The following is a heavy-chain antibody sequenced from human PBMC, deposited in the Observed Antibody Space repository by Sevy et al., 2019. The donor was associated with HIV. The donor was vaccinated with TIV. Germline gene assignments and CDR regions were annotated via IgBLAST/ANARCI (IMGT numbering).Heavy chain of an antibody. Sequence: ASVKVSCKASGYTFTGYSMHWVRQAPGQGLEWMGWINHNSGGTNYAQKFQGRVTMTRDTSISTAYMELSRLKFDDTAVYYCARVWNSDYYDSSGPNWFDPWGQGTLVTVSS. CDR3: ARVWNSDYYDSSGPNWFDP. V-gene: IGHV1-2*02. D-gene: IGHD3-22*01. CDR1: GYTFTGYS. CDR2: INHNSGGT. J-gene: IGHJ5*02.